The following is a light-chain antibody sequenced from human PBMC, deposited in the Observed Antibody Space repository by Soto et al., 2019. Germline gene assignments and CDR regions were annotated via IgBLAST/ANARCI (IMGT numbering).Light chain of an antibody. CDR3: LSYTASDTFL. V-gene: IGLV2-14*03. Sequence: QSALTQPASVSGSPGQSITISCSGTSSDVGAYNYVSWYQQHPGKAPKLIIYEVNIRPSGVSDRFSGSKSANTASLTISGLRAEDEADYYCLSYTASDTFLFGGGTKVTVL. J-gene: IGLJ2*01. CDR1: SSDVGAYNY. CDR2: EVN.